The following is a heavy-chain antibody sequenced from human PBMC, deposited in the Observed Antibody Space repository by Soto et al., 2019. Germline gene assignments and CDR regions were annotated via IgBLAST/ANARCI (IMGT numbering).Heavy chain of an antibody. Sequence: ASVKVSCKASGYTFIDHYIHWVRQAPGQGLEWMGWITPNSGATKYAQKFQGRVTMTRDASINTAYVDVTGLTFDDTAVYFCARAVARRGLNDAFDVWGQGTLVTVSS. V-gene: IGHV1-2*02. CDR2: ITPNSGAT. CDR1: GYTFIDHY. J-gene: IGHJ3*01. CDR3: ARAVARRGLNDAFDV. D-gene: IGHD3-22*01.